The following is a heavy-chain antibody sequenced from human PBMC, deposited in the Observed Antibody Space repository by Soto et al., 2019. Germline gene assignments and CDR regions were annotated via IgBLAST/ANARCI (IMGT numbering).Heavy chain of an antibody. Sequence: QVQLQESGPGLVKPSETLSLTCTVSGGSVSSGSYSWSWMRQPPGKGLEWIGYIYHSGTTNYNPSLKSRVPIAVDTSKNQFSLKLSSVTAADTAVYYCARGGGSYYIAYWGQGTLVTVSS. V-gene: IGHV4-61*01. J-gene: IGHJ4*02. CDR3: ARGGGSYYIAY. CDR1: GGSVSSGSYS. D-gene: IGHD1-26*01. CDR2: IYHSGTT.